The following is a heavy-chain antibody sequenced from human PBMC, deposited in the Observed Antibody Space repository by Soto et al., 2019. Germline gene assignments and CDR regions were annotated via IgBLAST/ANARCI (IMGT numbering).Heavy chain of an antibody. Sequence: VGSLRLSCAASGFTFSDYYMSWIRQAPGKGLEWVSYISSSSSYTNYADSVNGRFTISRDNAKNSLYLQMNSLRAEDTAAYYCARASQFSGYDFDYCGQRTLVTVSS. CDR1: GFTFSDYY. J-gene: IGHJ4*02. V-gene: IGHV3-11*06. CDR3: ARASQFSGYDFDY. D-gene: IGHD5-12*01. CDR2: ISSSSSYT.